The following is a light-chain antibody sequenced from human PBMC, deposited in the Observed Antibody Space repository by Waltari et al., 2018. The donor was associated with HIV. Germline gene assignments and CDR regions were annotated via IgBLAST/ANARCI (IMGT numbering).Light chain of an antibody. J-gene: IGLJ2*01. V-gene: IGLV2-14*03. CDR2: DVS. CDR1: SSDVGGYNY. CDR3: SSYTSSSTRV. Sequence: QSSLTQPASVSGSPGQSITISCTATSSDVGGYNYVSWYQQHPGKAPKRMIYDVSNRPSGVSNRFSGSKSGNTASLTISGLQAEDEADYYCSSYTSSSTRVFGGGTKLTVL.